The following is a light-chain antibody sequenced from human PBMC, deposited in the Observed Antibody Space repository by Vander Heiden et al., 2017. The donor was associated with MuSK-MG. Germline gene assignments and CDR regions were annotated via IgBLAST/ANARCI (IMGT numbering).Light chain of an antibody. Sequence: DIQMTQSPSSLSASVGDRVTITCRASQSISSYLNWYQQKPGKAPKLLIYAASSLQSGVPARFSGSGSGTDFTLNISSLQPEDVATYYCQQSYSTPWTFGQGTKVEIK. CDR1: QSISSY. V-gene: IGKV1-39*01. J-gene: IGKJ1*01. CDR2: AAS. CDR3: QQSYSTPWT.